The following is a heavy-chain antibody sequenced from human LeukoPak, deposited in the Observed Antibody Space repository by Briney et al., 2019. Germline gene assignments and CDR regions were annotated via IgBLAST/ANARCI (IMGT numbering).Heavy chain of an antibody. Sequence: ASVKVSCKASGYTFTSYYMHWVRQAPGQGLEWMGIINPSGGSTSYAQKFQGRVTMTRDTSTSTVYMELSSLGSEDTAVYYCARDTDVYYDSSGYQYWGQGTLVTVSS. CDR1: GYTFTSYY. CDR2: INPSGGST. V-gene: IGHV1-46*01. CDR3: ARDTDVYYDSSGYQY. D-gene: IGHD3-22*01. J-gene: IGHJ4*02.